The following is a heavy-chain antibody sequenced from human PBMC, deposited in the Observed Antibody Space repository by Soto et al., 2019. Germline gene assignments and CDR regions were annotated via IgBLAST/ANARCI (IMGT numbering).Heavy chain of an antibody. D-gene: IGHD3-3*01. CDR1: GYTFTSYD. V-gene: IGHV1-8*01. CDR2: MNPNSGNT. CDR3: ARGGPKFFGSGYYNVDY. Sequence: ASVKVSCKASGYTFTSYDINWVRQATGQGLEWMGWMNPNSGNTGYAQKFQGRVTMTRNTSISTAYMELSSLRSEDTAVYYCARGGPKFFGSGYYNVDYWGPGPRSPSPQ. J-gene: IGHJ4*01.